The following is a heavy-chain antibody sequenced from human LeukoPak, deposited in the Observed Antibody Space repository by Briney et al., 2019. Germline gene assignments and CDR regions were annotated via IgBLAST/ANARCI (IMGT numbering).Heavy chain of an antibody. D-gene: IGHD3-10*02. CDR3: ARGFLSFNVRGDIEGIAF. CDR2: ISSTSTYT. V-gene: IGHV3-21*01. J-gene: IGHJ4*02. CDR1: GFTFSTYS. Sequence: GGSLRLSCAASGFTFSTYSMNCVRQAPGKGLECVSSISSTSTYTHYAHPVKGRFTISRDNAKNSLYLQMNSVGADDTAVYYCARGFLSFNVRGDIEGIAFWGQGTLVTVSS.